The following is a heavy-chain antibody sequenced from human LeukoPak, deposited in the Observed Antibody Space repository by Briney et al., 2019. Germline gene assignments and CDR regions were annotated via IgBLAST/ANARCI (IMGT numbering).Heavy chain of an antibody. CDR2: IIPIFGTV. CDR1: GGTFSNYA. D-gene: IGHD3-22*01. CDR3: AGGHIDTSNYYYYGVDV. Sequence: ASVKVSCKASGGTFSNYAISWVRQAPGQGLEWMGGIIPIFGTVNYAQKFQGRVTITADESTSTAYMDLSSLRCEDTAVYYCAGGHIDTSNYYYYGVDVWGQGTTVTVSS. J-gene: IGHJ6*01. V-gene: IGHV1-69*13.